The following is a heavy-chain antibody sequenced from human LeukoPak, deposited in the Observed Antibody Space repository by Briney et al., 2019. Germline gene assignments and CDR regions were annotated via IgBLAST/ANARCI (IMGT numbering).Heavy chain of an antibody. CDR1: GYTFTSYY. D-gene: IGHD6-19*01. CDR3: ASLYTGYDHEPQYSSGWYPFDY. Sequence: ASVKVSCKASGYTFTSYYMHWVRQAPGRGLEWMGIINPSGGSTSYAQKFQGRVTMTRDTSTSTVYMELSSLRSEDTAVYYCASLYTGYDHEPQYSSGWYPFDYWGQGTLVTVSS. V-gene: IGHV1-46*01. J-gene: IGHJ4*02. CDR2: INPSGGST.